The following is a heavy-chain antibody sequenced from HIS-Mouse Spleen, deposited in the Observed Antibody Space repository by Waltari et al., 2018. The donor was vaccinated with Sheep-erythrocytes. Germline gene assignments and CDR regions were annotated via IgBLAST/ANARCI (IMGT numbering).Heavy chain of an antibody. J-gene: IGHJ3*02. CDR3: ARDSNWNYAFDI. CDR2: IYSGGST. CDR1: GFTVSSNF. D-gene: IGHD1-7*01. Sequence: EVQLVESGGGLVQPGGSLRLSCAASGFTVSSNFMSWVRQAPGKGLEWVSIIYSGGSTYYADSVKGRFTISRDNSKNTLYLQMNSLRAEDTAVYYCARDSNWNYAFDIWGQGTMVTVSS. V-gene: IGHV3-66*01.